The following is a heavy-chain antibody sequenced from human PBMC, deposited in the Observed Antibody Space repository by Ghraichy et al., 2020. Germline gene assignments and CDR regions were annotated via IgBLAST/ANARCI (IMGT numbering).Heavy chain of an antibody. CDR1: GFTFDDYA. J-gene: IGHJ4*02. CDR2: ISWNSDRL. V-gene: IGHV3-9*01. D-gene: IGHD4-11*01. Sequence: GGSLRLSCAASGFTFDDYAMHWVRQAPGKGLEWVSGISWNSDRLGYADSVKGRFTISRDNAKNSLYLHMNSLRAEDTAMYYCAKDLISAYSKYGGVDYWGQGTLVTVSS. CDR3: AKDLISAYSKYGGVDY.